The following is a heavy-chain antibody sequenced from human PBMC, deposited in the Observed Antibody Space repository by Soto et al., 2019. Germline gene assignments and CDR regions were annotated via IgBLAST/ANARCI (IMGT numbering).Heavy chain of an antibody. Sequence: GGSLRLSCAASGFTVSSNYMSWVRQAPGKGLEWVSVIYSGGSTYYADSVKGRFTISRHNSKNTLYLQMNSLRAEDTAVYYCARGLYCSGGSCYLGNDGVFDYWGQGTLVTVSS. D-gene: IGHD2-15*01. J-gene: IGHJ4*02. CDR2: IYSGGST. CDR3: ARGLYCSGGSCYLGNDGVFDY. V-gene: IGHV3-53*04. CDR1: GFTVSSNY.